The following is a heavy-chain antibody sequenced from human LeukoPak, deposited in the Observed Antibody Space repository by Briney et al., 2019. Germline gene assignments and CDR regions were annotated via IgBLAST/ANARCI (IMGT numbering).Heavy chain of an antibody. CDR1: GFTFSSYS. D-gene: IGHD3-22*01. Sequence: PGGSLRLSCAASGFTFSSYSMNWVRQAPGKGLEWVSAISGSGGSTYYADSVKGRFTISRDNSKNTLDLQMNSLRAEDTAVYYCAKDQVSDYYDSSGRFDFWGQGTLVTVSS. CDR3: AKDQVSDYYDSSGRFDF. V-gene: IGHV3-23*01. J-gene: IGHJ4*02. CDR2: ISGSGGST.